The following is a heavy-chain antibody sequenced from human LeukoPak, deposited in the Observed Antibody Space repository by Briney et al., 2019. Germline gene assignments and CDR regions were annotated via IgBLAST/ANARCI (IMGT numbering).Heavy chain of an antibody. D-gene: IGHD3-22*01. CDR2: INSDGSST. V-gene: IGHV3-74*01. J-gene: IGHJ6*03. Sequence: GGSLRLSCAASGFTFSSSWMHWVRQAPGKGLVWVSRINSDGSSTTYADSVKGRFTISRDNVKNTLYLQMNSLRAEDTAVYYCARAPNYYDSKAAGYYMDVWGKGTTVTVS. CDR3: ARAPNYYDSKAAGYYMDV. CDR1: GFTFSSSW.